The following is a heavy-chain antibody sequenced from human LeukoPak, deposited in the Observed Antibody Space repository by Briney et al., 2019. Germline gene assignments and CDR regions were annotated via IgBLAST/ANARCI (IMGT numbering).Heavy chain of an antibody. V-gene: IGHV3-21*01. CDR2: ISSSSSYI. CDR1: GFTFSSYS. J-gene: IGHJ4*02. D-gene: IGHD4-17*01. CDR3: ARVHYGDLEDYFDY. Sequence: GGSLRLSCAASGFTFSSYSTNWVRQAPGKGLEWVSSISSSSSYIYYADSVKGRFTISRDNAKNSLYLQMNSLRAEDTAVYYCARVHYGDLEDYFDYWGQGTLVTVSS.